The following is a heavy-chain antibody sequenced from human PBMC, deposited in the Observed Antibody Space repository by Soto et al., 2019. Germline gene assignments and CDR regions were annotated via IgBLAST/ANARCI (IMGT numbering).Heavy chain of an antibody. CDR2: IPQDGVDG. D-gene: IGHD2-21*02. V-gene: IGHV3-7*03. CDR1: GFTFSMYS. Sequence: PGGSLRLSCEVSGFTFSMYSMSWVRQSPGKGLEWVAKIPQDGVDGHYADSVKGRCTISRDNGKNSLYLQLNNLRAEDAAVYYCARDNLILPAHDFFYGSDVWGRGATVTVSS. CDR3: ARDNLILPAHDFFYGSDV. J-gene: IGHJ6*02.